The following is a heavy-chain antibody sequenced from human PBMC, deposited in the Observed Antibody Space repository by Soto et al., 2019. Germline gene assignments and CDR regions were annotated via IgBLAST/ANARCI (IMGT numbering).Heavy chain of an antibody. CDR2: IYYSGST. Sequence: QVQLQESGPGLVKPSQTLSLTCTVSGGSISSGDYYWSWIRQPPGKGLEWIGYIYYSGSTNYSPSLKSGVTIAVDTSRNHFSLKLSSVTAADTAVYYCARVANEGYSYGPNDAFDVWGQGTMVTVSS. J-gene: IGHJ3*01. D-gene: IGHD5-18*01. V-gene: IGHV4-30-4*01. CDR3: ARVANEGYSYGPNDAFDV. CDR1: GGSISSGDYY.